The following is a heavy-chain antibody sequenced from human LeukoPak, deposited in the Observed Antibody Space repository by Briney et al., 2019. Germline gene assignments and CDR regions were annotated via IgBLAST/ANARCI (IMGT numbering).Heavy chain of an antibody. D-gene: IGHD4-17*01. V-gene: IGHV3-53*01. CDR2: LYGGGST. Sequence: PGGSLRLSCAASGFTVSTNYMTWVRQAPGKGLEWVSVLYGGGSTYYIDSVKGRFTISRDDSKNTLYLQMNSLRAEDTAVYYCARETDYGDGKDYWGQGTLITVSS. CDR3: ARETDYGDGKDY. J-gene: IGHJ4*02. CDR1: GFTVSTNY.